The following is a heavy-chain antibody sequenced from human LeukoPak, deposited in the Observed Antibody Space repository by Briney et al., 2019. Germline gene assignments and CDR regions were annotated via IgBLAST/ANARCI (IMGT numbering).Heavy chain of an antibody. Sequence: GGSLRLSCAASGFTVSSNYMSWVRQAPGKGLEWVSVIYSGGSTYYADSVKGRFTISRDNSKNTLYLQMNSLRAEDTAVYYCARGEQYSSSLQSWGQGTLVTVSS. D-gene: IGHD6-13*01. CDR1: GFTVSSNY. CDR2: IYSGGST. J-gene: IGHJ5*02. CDR3: ARGEQYSSSLQS. V-gene: IGHV3-53*05.